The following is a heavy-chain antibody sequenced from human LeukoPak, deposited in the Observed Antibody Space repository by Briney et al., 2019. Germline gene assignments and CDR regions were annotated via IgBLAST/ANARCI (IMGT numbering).Heavy chain of an antibody. CDR2: INGDGSDT. CDR3: VRDNYGVDY. Sequence: GGSLRLSCAAAGFSFSTYWMQWVRQAPGKGLMWVSYINGDGSDTTYADSEKGRFTISRDNAKNTLYLQMNSLRAEDTAVYYCVRDNYGVDYWGQGTLVTVSS. J-gene: IGHJ4*02. V-gene: IGHV3-74*01. D-gene: IGHD4-11*01. CDR1: GFSFSTYW.